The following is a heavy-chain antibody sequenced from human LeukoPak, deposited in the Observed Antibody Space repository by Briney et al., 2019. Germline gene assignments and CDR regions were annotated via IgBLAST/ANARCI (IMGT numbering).Heavy chain of an antibody. CDR1: GYTFTGYY. CDR2: INPNSGGT. Sequence: GASVKVSCKASGYTFTGYYMHWVRQAPGQGLEWMGWINPNSGGTNYAQKFQGRVTMTRDTSISTAYMELSRLRSDDTAVYYCARDTYPNYYYGSGSYPNNWFVPWGKGTTVTVSS. V-gene: IGHV1-2*02. J-gene: IGHJ6*04. D-gene: IGHD3-10*01. CDR3: ARDTYPNYYYGSGSYPNNWFVP.